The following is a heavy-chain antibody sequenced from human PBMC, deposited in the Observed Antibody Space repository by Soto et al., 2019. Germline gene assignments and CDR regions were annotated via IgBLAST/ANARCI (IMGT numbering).Heavy chain of an antibody. V-gene: IGHV4-61*01. CDR3: ATQRGLRYFDWLPTRFDY. CDR1: GGSVSSGSYY. D-gene: IGHD3-9*01. J-gene: IGHJ4*02. Sequence: SETLSLTCTVSGGSVSSGSYYWSWIRQPPGKGLEWIGYIYYSGSTNYNPSLKSRVTISVDTSKNQFSLKLSSVTAADTAVYYCATQRGLRYFDWLPTRFDYWGQGTLVTVSS. CDR2: IYYSGST.